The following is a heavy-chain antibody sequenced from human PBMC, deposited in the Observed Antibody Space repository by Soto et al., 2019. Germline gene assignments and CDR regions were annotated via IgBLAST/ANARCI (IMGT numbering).Heavy chain of an antibody. CDR2: ISGNSGSL. CDR3: AKDRYSSSAYYYYGTDA. J-gene: IGHJ6*02. CDR1: GFIFDDYA. D-gene: IGHD6-6*01. Sequence: EVQLVESGGGLVQPGRSLRLSCAASGFIFDDYAMHWVRQAPGKGLEWVAVISGNSGSLGYADSVKGRFTISRDNAKNSLYLQMNRLRAEDTALYYCAKDRYSSSAYYYYGTDAWGQGTTVTVSS. V-gene: IGHV3-9*01.